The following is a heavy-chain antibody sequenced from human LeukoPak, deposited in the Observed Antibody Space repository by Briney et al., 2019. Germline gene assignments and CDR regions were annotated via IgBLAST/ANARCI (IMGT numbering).Heavy chain of an antibody. J-gene: IGHJ4*02. Sequence: GGSLRLSCAASGFTFSNYWMHWVRQAPGKGLVWVSRLNADGNSITYADSVRGRFTISRDNAKNTVHLQMNSLRVEDTAIYFCAGAYSAYDSFDYWGQGILVTVSS. CDR3: AGAYSAYDSFDY. CDR2: LNADGNSI. CDR1: GFTFSNYW. V-gene: IGHV3-74*01. D-gene: IGHD5-12*01.